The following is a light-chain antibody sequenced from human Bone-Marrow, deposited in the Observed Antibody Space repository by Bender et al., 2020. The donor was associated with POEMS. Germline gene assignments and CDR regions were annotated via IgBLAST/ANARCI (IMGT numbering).Light chain of an antibody. V-gene: IGLV2-8*01. CDR1: SSDVGSHNY. J-gene: IGLJ2*01. CDR2: EVS. CDR3: SSYAGSNNVV. Sequence: QSALTQPASVSGSPGQSVTVSCTGTSSDVGSHNYVSWYQQHPGKAPKLMIYEVSKRPSGVPDRFSGSKSGNTASLTVSGLQAEDEADYYCSSYAGSNNVVFGGGTKLTVL.